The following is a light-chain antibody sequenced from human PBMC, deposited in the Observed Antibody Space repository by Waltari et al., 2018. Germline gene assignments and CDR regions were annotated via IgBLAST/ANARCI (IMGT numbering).Light chain of an antibody. J-gene: IGKJ1*01. CDR2: AAS. CDR1: QNIGRY. CDR3: QNHERLPAT. V-gene: IGKV3-20*01. Sequence: ELVLTQSPGTLSLSPGERATLSYRASQNIGRYLVWYQQKPGQPPRLLIYAASTRATGIPDRFIGSGSGTDFSLTIARLEPEDFAVYFCQNHERLPATFGQGTKVEI.